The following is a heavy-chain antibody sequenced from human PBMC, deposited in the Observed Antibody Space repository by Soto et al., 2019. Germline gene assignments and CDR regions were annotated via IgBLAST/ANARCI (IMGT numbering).Heavy chain of an antibody. D-gene: IGHD6-19*01. CDR3: AKDCNYSSGCCFDY. CDR1: GFTFSSYG. V-gene: IGHV3-30*18. Sequence: QVPLVESGGGVVQPGRSLRLSCAASGFTFSSYGMHWVRQAPGKGLEWVAVISYDGSNKYYADSVKGRFTISRDNSKNTLYLQMNSLRAEDTAVYYCAKDCNYSSGCCFDYWGQGTLVTVSS. CDR2: ISYDGSNK. J-gene: IGHJ4*02.